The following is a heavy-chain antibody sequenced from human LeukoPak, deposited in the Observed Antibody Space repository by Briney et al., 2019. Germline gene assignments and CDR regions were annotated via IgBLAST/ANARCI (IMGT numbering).Heavy chain of an antibody. CDR2: ISSSSSYT. D-gene: IGHD6-13*01. V-gene: IGHV3-11*06. J-gene: IGHJ4*02. CDR1: GFTFSDYY. CDR3: ARDGYSSSWYRY. Sequence: PGGSLRLSCAAPGFTFSDYYMSSIRHAPGKGLEWVSYISSSSSYTNYTDYVEGRFTIFRDNAKNSLYLQMNSLSAEDTAVYYCARDGYSSSWYRYWGQGTLVTVSS.